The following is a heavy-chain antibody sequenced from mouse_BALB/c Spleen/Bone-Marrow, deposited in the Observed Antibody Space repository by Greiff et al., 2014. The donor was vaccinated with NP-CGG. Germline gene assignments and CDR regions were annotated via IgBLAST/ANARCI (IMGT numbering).Heavy chain of an antibody. Sequence: QVQLQQSGAELVEPGASVKLSCKASGYTFTSYYMYWVKQRPGQGLEWIGEINPNNDGTNFNEKFKSKATLTVDKSSSTAYMQLSSLTSEDSAVYYCARAAYDPYAMDYWGQGTSVTVSS. V-gene: IGHV1S81*02. CDR1: GYTFTSYY. CDR3: ARAAYDPYAMDY. D-gene: IGHD2-3*01. J-gene: IGHJ4*01. CDR2: INPNNDGT.